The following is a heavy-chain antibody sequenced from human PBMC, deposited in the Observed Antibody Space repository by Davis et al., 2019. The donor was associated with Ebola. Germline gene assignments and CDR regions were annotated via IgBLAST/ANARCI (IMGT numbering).Heavy chain of an antibody. CDR1: GYTFTTYG. CDR2: ISAYNGNT. D-gene: IGHD2-21*01. J-gene: IGHJ3*02. Sequence: ASVKVSCKTSGYTFTTYGISWVRQAPGQGLEWMGWISAYNGNTNYAQKLQGRVTMTTDTSTTTAYMELRSLRSDDTAVYYCARRRDYDVFDIWGQGTMVTVSS. V-gene: IGHV1-18*01. CDR3: ARRRDYDVFDI.